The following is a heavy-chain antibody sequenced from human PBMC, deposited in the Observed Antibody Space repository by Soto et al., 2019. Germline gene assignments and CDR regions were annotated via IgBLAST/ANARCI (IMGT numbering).Heavy chain of an antibody. CDR1: GDSISSDDYY. CDR3: ASLCAYYDQEAGAFDI. Sequence: QVQLQESGPGLVKPSQTLSLTCTISGDSISSDDYYWSWIRQPPGKGLEWIGYIYYSGSTYYNPSLKSRVTISVDTSKNHFYLRLSSVTAADTGVYYCASLCAYYDQEAGAFDIWGRGTMVTVSS. D-gene: IGHD3-22*01. V-gene: IGHV4-30-4*01. CDR2: IYYSGST. J-gene: IGHJ3*02.